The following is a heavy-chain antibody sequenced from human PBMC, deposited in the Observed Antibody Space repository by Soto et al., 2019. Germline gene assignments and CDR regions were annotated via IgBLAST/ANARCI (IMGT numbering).Heavy chain of an antibody. Sequence: EVQLVESGGGLLKPGGSLRLSCAASGFTFSYYSMTWVRQAPGKGLEWVSCISSSSTHIYYADSVKGRFTISRDNAKNSLYLQMNSLRAEDTAVYYCARDQDAFDIWGQGTMVTVSS. V-gene: IGHV3-21*02. CDR3: ARDQDAFDI. CDR2: ISSSSTHI. CDR1: GFTFSYYS. J-gene: IGHJ3*02.